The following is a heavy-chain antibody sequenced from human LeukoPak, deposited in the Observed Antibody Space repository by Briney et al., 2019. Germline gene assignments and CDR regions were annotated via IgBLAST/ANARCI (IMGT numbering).Heavy chain of an antibody. CDR2: IYYSGST. CDR3: ARGFFDLCSGSYEVCGYMDV. Sequence: SETLSLTCTVSGGSISSYYWSWIRQPPGKGLEWIGYIYYSGSTNYNPSLKSRVTISVDTSKNQFSLKLSSVTAADTAVYYCARGFFDLCSGSYEVCGYMDVWGKGTTVTISS. V-gene: IGHV4-59*01. J-gene: IGHJ6*03. D-gene: IGHD3-10*01. CDR1: GGSISSYY.